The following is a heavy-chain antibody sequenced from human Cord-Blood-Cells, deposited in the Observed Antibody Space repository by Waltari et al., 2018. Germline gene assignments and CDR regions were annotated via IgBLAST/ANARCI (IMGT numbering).Heavy chain of an antibody. V-gene: IGHV4-39*01. CDR1: GGSISSSSYY. CDR3: AARSSSWYAFDI. Sequence: QLQLQESGPGLVKPSETLSLTCTVSGGSISSSSYYWGWIRQPPGKGLEWIGSIYYSGSTYYNPSLKSRVTISVDTSKNQFSLKLGSVTAADTAVYYCAARSSSWYAFDIWGQGTMVTVSS. D-gene: IGHD6-13*01. J-gene: IGHJ3*02. CDR2: IYYSGST.